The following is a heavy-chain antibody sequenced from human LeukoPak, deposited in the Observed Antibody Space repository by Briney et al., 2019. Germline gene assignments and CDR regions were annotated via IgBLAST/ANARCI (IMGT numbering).Heavy chain of an antibody. CDR2: IYYSGST. CDR3: ARKAQGDDLEGDAFDI. D-gene: IGHD2-21*02. CDR1: RGSLSPYF. Sequence: SETLSLTCTVSRGSLSPYFWSWIRQPPGKGLELIGNIYYSGSTNYNPSLKTRVTMSVDTSKNKFSLKLSSVTAADTAVYYCARKAQGDDLEGDAFDIWGQGTLVSVSS. J-gene: IGHJ3*02. V-gene: IGHV4-59*01.